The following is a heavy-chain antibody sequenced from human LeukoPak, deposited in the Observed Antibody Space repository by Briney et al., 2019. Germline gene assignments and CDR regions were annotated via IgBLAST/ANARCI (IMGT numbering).Heavy chain of an antibody. J-gene: IGHJ4*02. D-gene: IGHD5-18*01. CDR1: GGSISSYY. CDR2: IYYSGST. V-gene: IGHV4-59*08. CDR3: ARVGGYSYGLYYFDY. Sequence: PSETLSLTCTVSGGSISSYYWSWIRQPPGKGLEWIGYIYYSGSTNYNPSLKSRVTISVDTSKNQFSLKLSSVTAADTAVYYCARVGGYSYGLYYFDYWGQGTLVTVSS.